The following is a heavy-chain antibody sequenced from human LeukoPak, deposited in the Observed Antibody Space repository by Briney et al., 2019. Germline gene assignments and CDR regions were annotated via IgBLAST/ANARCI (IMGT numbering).Heavy chain of an antibody. CDR3: AKTSSGSYYFFDY. D-gene: IGHD1-26*01. Sequence: SETLSLTCTVSGGSISSSSYYWGWIRQPPGKGLEWIVSIYYSGSTYYNPSLKSRVTISVDTSKNQFSLKLSSVTAADTAVYYCAKTSSGSYYFFDYWGQGTLVTVSS. CDR1: GGSISSSSYY. V-gene: IGHV4-39*07. CDR2: IYYSGST. J-gene: IGHJ4*02.